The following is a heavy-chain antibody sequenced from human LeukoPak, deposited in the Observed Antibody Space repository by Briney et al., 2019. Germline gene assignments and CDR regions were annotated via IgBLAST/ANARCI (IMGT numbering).Heavy chain of an antibody. J-gene: IGHJ6*03. Sequence: GGSLRLSCAASGFTFDDFAMHWVRQAPGKGLEWVSGINWNSGTIAYAVFVKGRFTISRDNAKNSLYLQMNSLRADDTALYYCVKEGEMGQNYYGSGRYYYYMDVWGKGTMVTVSS. V-gene: IGHV3-9*01. D-gene: IGHD3-10*01. CDR2: INWNSGTI. CDR1: GFTFDDFA. CDR3: VKEGEMGQNYYGSGRYYYYMDV.